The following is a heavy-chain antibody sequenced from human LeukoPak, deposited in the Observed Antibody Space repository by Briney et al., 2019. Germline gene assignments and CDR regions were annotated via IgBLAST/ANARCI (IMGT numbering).Heavy chain of an antibody. D-gene: IGHD5-12*01. V-gene: IGHV4-34*01. CDR2: INHSGST. Sequence: SETLSLTCAVYGGSFSGYYWSWIRQPPGKGLEWIGEINHSGSTNYNPSLKSRVTISVDTSKNQFSLRLSSVTAADTAVYYCARVGYSGYDNRGSFDYWGQGTLVTVSS. J-gene: IGHJ4*02. CDR1: GGSFSGYY. CDR3: ARVGYSGYDNRGSFDY.